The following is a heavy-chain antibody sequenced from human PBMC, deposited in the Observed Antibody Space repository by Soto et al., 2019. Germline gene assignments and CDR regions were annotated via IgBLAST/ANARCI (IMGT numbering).Heavy chain of an antibody. D-gene: IGHD3-3*01. J-gene: IGHJ6*02. CDR2: ISSSGSTI. V-gene: IGHV3-11*01. CDR1: GFTFSDYY. CDR3: ARERPAYDFWSGYWGGGGEGMDV. Sequence: GGSLRLSCAASGFTFSDYYMSWIRQAPGKGLEWVSYISSSGSTIYYADSVKGRFTISRDNAKNSLYLQMNSLRAEDTAVYYCARERPAYDFWSGYWGGGGEGMDVWGQGTTVTVS.